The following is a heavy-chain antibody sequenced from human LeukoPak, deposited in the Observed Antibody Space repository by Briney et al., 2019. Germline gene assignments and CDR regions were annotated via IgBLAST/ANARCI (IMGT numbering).Heavy chain of an antibody. CDR1: GGSFSGYY. Sequence: SETLSLTCAVYGGSFSGYYWSWIRQPPGKGLEWIGEINHSGSANYNPSLKSRVTISVDTSKNQFSLKLSSVTAADTAVYYCARGPELLWFGEITRRIDAFGIWGQGTMVTVSS. CDR2: INHSGSA. D-gene: IGHD3-10*01. J-gene: IGHJ3*02. CDR3: ARGPELLWFGEITRRIDAFGI. V-gene: IGHV4-34*01.